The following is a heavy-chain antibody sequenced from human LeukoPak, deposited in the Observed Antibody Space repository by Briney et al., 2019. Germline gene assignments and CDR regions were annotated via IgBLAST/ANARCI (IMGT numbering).Heavy chain of an antibody. CDR3: AKDGGWEPYFDY. J-gene: IGHJ4*02. Sequence: GGSLRLSCAAYGFTFSSYAMSWVRQAPGKGLEWVSAISGSGGSTYYADSVKGRFTISRDNSKNTLYLQMNSLRAEDTAVYYCAKDGGWEPYFDYWGQGTLVTVSS. V-gene: IGHV3-23*01. CDR1: GFTFSSYA. D-gene: IGHD1-26*01. CDR2: ISGSGGST.